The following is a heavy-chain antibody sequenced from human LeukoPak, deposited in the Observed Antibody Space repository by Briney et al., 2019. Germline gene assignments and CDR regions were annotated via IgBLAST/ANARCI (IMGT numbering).Heavy chain of an antibody. J-gene: IGHJ4*02. CDR3: LKVPNYSSGY. Sequence: GGSLRLSCSASGVTLSTYAMHWVRQAPGKGLESVSTISSNGGSTYYADSVKGRFTISRDNSMNTLYLQMSSLTAEDTAVYYCLKVPNYSSGYWGQGTLVTVSS. CDR2: ISSNGGST. V-gene: IGHV3-64D*09. D-gene: IGHD6-25*01. CDR1: GVTLSTYA.